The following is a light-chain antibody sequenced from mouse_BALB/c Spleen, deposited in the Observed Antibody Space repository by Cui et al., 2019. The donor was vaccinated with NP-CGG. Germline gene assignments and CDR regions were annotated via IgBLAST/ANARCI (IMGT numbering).Light chain of an antibody. V-gene: IGLV1*01. CDR3: ALWYSNHWV. Sequence: QAFVTSASATTTSPGETVTLTCRSSTGAVTTSNYANWVQEKPDHLFTGLIGGTNNRAPGVPARFSGSLIGDKAALTITGAQTEDEAIYFCALWYSNHWVFGGGTKLTVL. CDR2: GTN. CDR1: TGAVTTSNY. J-gene: IGLJ1*01.